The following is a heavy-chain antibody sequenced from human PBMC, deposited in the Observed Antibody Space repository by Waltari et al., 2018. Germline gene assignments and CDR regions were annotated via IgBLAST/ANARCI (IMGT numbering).Heavy chain of an antibody. D-gene: IGHD3-22*01. V-gene: IGHV4-39*01. Sequence: QLQLQASGPGLVKPSETLSLTGTVSGGSISSSSYYWGWIRQPPGKGLVWIGSIYYSGSTYYNPSLKSRVTISVDTSKNQFALKLSSVTAADTAVYYCARRGSSGYSGYFDLWGRGTLVTVSS. CDR1: GGSISSSSYY. J-gene: IGHJ2*01. CDR2: IYYSGST. CDR3: ARRGSSGYSGYFDL.